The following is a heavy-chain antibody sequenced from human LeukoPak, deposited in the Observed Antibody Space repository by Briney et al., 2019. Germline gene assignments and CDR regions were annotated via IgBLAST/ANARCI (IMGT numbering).Heavy chain of an antibody. V-gene: IGHV4-34*01. Sequence: SETLSLTCAVYGGSFSGYYWSWIRQPPGKGPEWIGEINHSGSTNYNPSLKSRVTISVDTSKNQFSLKLSSVTAADTAVYYCARHYGPWGQGTLVTVSS. D-gene: IGHD3-16*01. CDR1: GGSFSGYY. CDR3: ARHYGP. J-gene: IGHJ5*02. CDR2: INHSGST.